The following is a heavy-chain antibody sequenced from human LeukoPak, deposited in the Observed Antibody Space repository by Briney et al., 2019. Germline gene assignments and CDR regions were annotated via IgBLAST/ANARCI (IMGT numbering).Heavy chain of an antibody. J-gene: IGHJ6*03. CDR3: ARDGYYYYYMDV. CDR2: ISSSSSYI. CDR1: GFTFSSYS. Sequence: GGSLRLSCAASGFTFSSYSMNWVRQAPGKGLDRVSSISSSSSYIYYADSVKGRFTISRDNAKNSLYLQMNSLRAEDTAVYYCARDGYYYYYMDVWGKGTTVTVSS. V-gene: IGHV3-21*01.